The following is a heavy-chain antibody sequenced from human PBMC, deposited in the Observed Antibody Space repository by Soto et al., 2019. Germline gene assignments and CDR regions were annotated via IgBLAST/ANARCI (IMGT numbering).Heavy chain of an antibody. V-gene: IGHV3-15*01. CDR3: TTGSTSTKNY. Sequence: GGSLRLSCAASGFSFSNAWLSWVRQAPGKGLEWVGRINSRADGGTTDYTAPVKGRFAISRDDSKNTLYLQMNSLKTEDTAVYYCTTGSTSTKNYWGQGTLVTVSS. D-gene: IGHD3-10*01. CDR2: INSRADGGTT. CDR1: GFSFSNAW. J-gene: IGHJ4*02.